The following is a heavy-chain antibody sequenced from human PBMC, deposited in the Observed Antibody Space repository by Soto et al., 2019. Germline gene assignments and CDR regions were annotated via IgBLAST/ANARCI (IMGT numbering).Heavy chain of an antibody. CDR2: IFYSGST. CDR1: GGSISSYY. Sequence: PSETLSLTCIVSGGSISSYYWSWIRQPPGKGLEWIGYIFYSGSTNYNPSPKSRVTISVDTSENQFSLNLRSVTAADTALYYCARVGGVAARTFDYWGQGTLVTVSS. CDR3: ARVGGVAARTFDY. V-gene: IGHV4-59*01. J-gene: IGHJ4*02. D-gene: IGHD6-6*01.